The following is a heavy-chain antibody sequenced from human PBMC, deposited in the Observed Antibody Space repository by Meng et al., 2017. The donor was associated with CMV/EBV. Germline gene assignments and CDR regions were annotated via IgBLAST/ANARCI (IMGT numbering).Heavy chain of an antibody. Sequence: YGGSFSGYYWGWIRQPPGKGLEWIGEINHSGSTNYNPSLKSRVTISVDTSKNQFSLKLSSVTAADTAVYYCATRLVPATEYNWFDPWGQGTLVTVSS. J-gene: IGHJ5*02. V-gene: IGHV4-34*01. D-gene: IGHD2-2*01. CDR2: INHSGST. CDR3: ATRLVPATEYNWFDP. CDR1: GGSFSGYY.